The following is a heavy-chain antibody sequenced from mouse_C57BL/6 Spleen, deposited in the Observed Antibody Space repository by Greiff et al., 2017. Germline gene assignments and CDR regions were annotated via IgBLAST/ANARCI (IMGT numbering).Heavy chain of an antibody. D-gene: IGHD2-3*01. CDR2: IYPSDSET. J-gene: IGHJ2*01. Sequence: QVQLKQPGAELVRPGSSVKLSCKASGYTFTSYWMDWVKHRPGQGLEWLGNIYPSDSETNYNQKFKDKATLTVDKSSSTAYMQLSSLTSEDSAVYYCARSVGYYNYWGQRTTLTVSS. V-gene: IGHV1-61*01. CDR3: ARSVGYYNY. CDR1: GYTFTSYW.